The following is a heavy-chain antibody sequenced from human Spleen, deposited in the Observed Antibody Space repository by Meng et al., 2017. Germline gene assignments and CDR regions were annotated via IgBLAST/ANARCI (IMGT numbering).Heavy chain of an antibody. J-gene: IGHJ3*02. Sequence: ASVKVSCKASGYTFTGYYIHWVRQAPGQGLEWMGWINPNSVSTKYAQRFQGRVTLTRETSTSTVYFELSSLRSDDAAVYYCAQKSTGAFDIWGQGTMVTVSS. V-gene: IGHV1-2*02. CDR1: GYTFTGYY. CDR3: AQKSTGAFDI. CDR2: INPNSVST.